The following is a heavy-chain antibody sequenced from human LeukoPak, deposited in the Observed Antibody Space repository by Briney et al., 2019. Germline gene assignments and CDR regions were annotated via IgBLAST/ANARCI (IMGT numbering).Heavy chain of an antibody. Sequence: GSLRLSCAASGFTFSSYSMNWVRQAPGKGLEWIGYIYYSGSTHYNPSLKSRVTISVDTSKNQFSLRLTSVTAADTAVYYCARVHAPIMSYDSSGYFDYWDQGTLVTVSS. D-gene: IGHD3-22*01. CDR2: IYYSGST. CDR3: ARVHAPIMSYDSSGYFDY. J-gene: IGHJ4*02. V-gene: IGHV4-59*12. CDR1: GFTFSSYS.